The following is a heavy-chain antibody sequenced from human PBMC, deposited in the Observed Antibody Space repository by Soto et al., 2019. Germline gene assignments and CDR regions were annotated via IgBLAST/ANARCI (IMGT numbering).Heavy chain of an antibody. J-gene: IGHJ4*02. CDR2: IIPIFGTA. Sequence: GASVKVSCKASGYTFTSYGISWVRQAPGQGLEWMGGIIPIFGTANYAQKFQGRVTITADESTSTAYMELSSLRSEDTAVYYCARDRRLAYCGGDCYSWGTFDYWGQGTLVTVSS. CDR1: GYTFTSYG. D-gene: IGHD2-21*02. V-gene: IGHV1-69*13. CDR3: ARDRRLAYCGGDCYSWGTFDY.